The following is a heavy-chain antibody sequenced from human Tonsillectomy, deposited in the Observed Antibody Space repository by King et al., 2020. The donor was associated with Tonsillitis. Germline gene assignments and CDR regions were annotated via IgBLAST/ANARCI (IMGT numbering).Heavy chain of an antibody. J-gene: IGHJ1*01. D-gene: IGHD2-2*01. V-gene: IGHV3-7*03. CDR1: GFTFDNHW. CDR2: IKQDGGAR. CDR3: ARGSCSRTTCDAGIFFQN. Sequence: VQLVESGGGLVQPGGSLRLSCEASGFTFDNHWMSWVRQTPGKGLEWLANIKQDGGARFYVDSAKGRFTISRDNAKNSLYLQMHGLRAEDTAVYYCARGSCSRTTCDAGIFFQNWGQGTLVTVSS.